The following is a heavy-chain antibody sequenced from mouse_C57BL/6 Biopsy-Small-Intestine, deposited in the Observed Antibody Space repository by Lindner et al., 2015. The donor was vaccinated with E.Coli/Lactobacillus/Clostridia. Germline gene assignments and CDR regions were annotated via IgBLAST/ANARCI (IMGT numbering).Heavy chain of an antibody. CDR1: GFTFSSYN. CDR2: IFSTDTSP. D-gene: IGHD2-4*01. J-gene: IGHJ4*01. Sequence: SVKVSCKASGFTFSSYNMHWVRQAPGQGLEWMGMIFSTDTSPSYAQKFQGRLTMTRDTSTSTVYMELSSLRSEDTAVYYCARDDWGADYWGQGTLVTVSS. V-gene: IGHV1-59*01. CDR3: ARDDWGADY.